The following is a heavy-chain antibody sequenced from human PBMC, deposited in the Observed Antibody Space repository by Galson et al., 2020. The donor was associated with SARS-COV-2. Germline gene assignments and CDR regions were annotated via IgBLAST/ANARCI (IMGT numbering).Heavy chain of an antibody. CDR3: ATPRFLEWLLIGVLDY. J-gene: IGHJ4*02. D-gene: IGHD3-3*01. CDR2: ISGSGGST. Sequence: AWVSTISGSGGSTYYADSVKGRFTISRDNSKNTLYLQMNSLRAEDTAVYYCATPRFLEWLLIGVLDYWGQGTLVTVSS. V-gene: IGHV3-23*01.